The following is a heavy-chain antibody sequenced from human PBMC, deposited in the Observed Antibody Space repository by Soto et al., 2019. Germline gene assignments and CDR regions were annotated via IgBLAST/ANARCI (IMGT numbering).Heavy chain of an antibody. J-gene: IGHJ6*02. V-gene: IGHV5-51*01. CDR2: IYPGDSDT. CDR1: GYSFTSYW. Sequence: GESLKISCKGSGYSFTSYWIGWVRQMPGKGLEWMGIIYPGDSDTRYSPSFQGQVTISADKSISTAYLQWSSLKASDTAMYYCARGQWMVYPPLYYYYYGMDVWGQGTTVTVSS. CDR3: ARGQWMVYPPLYYYYYGMDV. D-gene: IGHD6-19*01.